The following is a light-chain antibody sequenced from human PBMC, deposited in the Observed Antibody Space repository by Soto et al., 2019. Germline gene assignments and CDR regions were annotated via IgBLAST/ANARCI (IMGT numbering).Light chain of an antibody. V-gene: IGLV3-21*02. CDR1: NIGSKS. J-gene: IGLJ2*01. Sequence: SYELTQPPSVSVAPGQTATITCGGDNIGSKSVHWYQQKPGQAPFLVVFDDSDRPSGIPERFSGSNSGNTGTLTISRVEAGDEADYYCQVWDNRSEHVVFGGGTQLTVL. CDR3: QVWDNRSEHVV. CDR2: DDS.